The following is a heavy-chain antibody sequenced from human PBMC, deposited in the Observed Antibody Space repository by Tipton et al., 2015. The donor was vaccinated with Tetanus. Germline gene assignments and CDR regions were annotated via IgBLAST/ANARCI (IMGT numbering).Heavy chain of an antibody. CDR3: ARLREVESRSGWAFDY. CDR2: LTYSGRT. CDR1: GGSMIGSGHY. D-gene: IGHD3-10*01. V-gene: IGHV4-39*02. Sequence: TLSLTCIVSGGSMIGSGHYGAWVRQSPGKGLEWIGSLTYSGRTYYSPSLKSRVTMSVDTSKKDFSMRLGSVTAADTAIYYCARLREVESRSGWAFDYWGQGILVSVSS. J-gene: IGHJ4*02.